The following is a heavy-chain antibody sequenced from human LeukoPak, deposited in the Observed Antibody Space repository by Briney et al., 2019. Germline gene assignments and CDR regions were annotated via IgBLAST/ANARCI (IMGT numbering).Heavy chain of an antibody. D-gene: IGHD3-16*01. CDR3: ARPGGYRRSFDY. V-gene: IGHV4-34*01. Sequence: SETLSLTCAVYGGSFSGYYWSWIRQPPGKGLEWIGEINHSGSTNYNPSLKSRVTTSVDTSKNQFSLKLSSVTAADTAVYYCARPGGYRRSFDYWGQGTLVTVSS. J-gene: IGHJ4*02. CDR2: INHSGST. CDR1: GGSFSGYY.